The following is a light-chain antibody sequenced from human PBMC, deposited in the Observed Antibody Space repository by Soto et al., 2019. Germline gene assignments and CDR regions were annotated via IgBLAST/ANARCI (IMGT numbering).Light chain of an antibody. CDR3: QQYDSYPLT. CDR2: KAS. Sequence: IQMNQSPSTLSASVGDRVTNTCRASQSISSWLAWYQQKPGKAPNLLIYKASTLESGVPSRFSGSGSGTEFTLTVSSLQPDDFATYYCQQYDSYPLTFGGGTKVDIK. V-gene: IGKV1-5*03. CDR1: QSISSW. J-gene: IGKJ4*01.